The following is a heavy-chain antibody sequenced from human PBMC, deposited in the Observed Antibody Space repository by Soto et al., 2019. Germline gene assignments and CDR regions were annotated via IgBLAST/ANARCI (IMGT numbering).Heavy chain of an antibody. J-gene: IGHJ4*02. CDR2: IYPGDSDT. D-gene: IGHD2-15*01. CDR3: ARQLYCSGGSCYIYFDY. V-gene: IGHV5-51*01. CDR1: GYSFTSYW. Sequence: GESLKISCKGSGYSFTSYWIGWVRQMPGKGLEWMGIIYPGDSDTRYSPSFQGQVTISADKSISTAYLQWSSLKASDTAMYYCARQLYCSGGSCYIYFDYWGQGTLVTVSS.